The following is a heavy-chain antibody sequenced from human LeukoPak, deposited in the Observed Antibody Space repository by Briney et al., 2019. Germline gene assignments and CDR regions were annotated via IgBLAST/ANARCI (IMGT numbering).Heavy chain of an antibody. D-gene: IGHD3-3*01. Sequence: RSSETLSLTCAVYGWSVSGYYWSWIRQPPGKGLEWIGEISHRGRTHYNPSLKGRATMSVDTSKNQFALEVDSVTAADTAVYYCARIPLYFLEPFDYWGQGILVTVSS. CDR1: GWSVSGYY. CDR2: ISHRGRT. V-gene: IGHV4-34*01. J-gene: IGHJ4*02. CDR3: ARIPLYFLEPFDY.